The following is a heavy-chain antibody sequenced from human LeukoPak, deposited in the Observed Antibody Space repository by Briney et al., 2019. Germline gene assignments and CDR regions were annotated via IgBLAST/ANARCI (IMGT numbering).Heavy chain of an antibody. CDR3: AKDRRGATVADAFDI. Sequence: PGGSLRLSCAASGFTFSSYGMHWVRQAPGKGLEWVAIIRYDGSNKYYADSVKGRFTISRDNSKNTLYLQMNSLRAEDTAVYYCAKDRRGATVADAFDIWGQGTMVTVSS. D-gene: IGHD4-23*01. V-gene: IGHV3-30*02. J-gene: IGHJ3*02. CDR1: GFTFSSYG. CDR2: IRYDGSNK.